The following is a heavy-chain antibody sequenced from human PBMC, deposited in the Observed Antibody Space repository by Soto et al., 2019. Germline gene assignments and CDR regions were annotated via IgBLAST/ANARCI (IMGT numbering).Heavy chain of an antibody. CDR3: AHFDWFIDY. CDR2: ISGSGAST. J-gene: IGHJ4*02. CDR1: GFTVSSYY. V-gene: IGHV3-23*01. Sequence: GGSLRLSCAASGFTVSSYYMSWVRQAPGKGLEWVSAISGSGASTYYADSVKGRFTISRDNSKNTLYLQMNSLRAEDTAVYYCAHFDWFIDYWGQGTLVTVSS. D-gene: IGHD3-9*01.